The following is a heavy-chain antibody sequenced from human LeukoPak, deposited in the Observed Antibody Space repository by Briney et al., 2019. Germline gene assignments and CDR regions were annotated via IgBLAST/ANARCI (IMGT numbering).Heavy chain of an antibody. CDR2: ISGSGGST. V-gene: IGHV3-23*01. CDR3: ARAAYSYYYDSSGYYPDY. J-gene: IGHJ4*02. Sequence: PGGSLRPSCAASGFTFSSYWMSWVRQAPGKGLEWVSAISGSGGSTYYADSVKGRFTISRDNSKNTLYLQMNSLRAEDTAVYYCARAAYSYYYDSSGYYPDYWGQGTLVTVSS. D-gene: IGHD3-22*01. CDR1: GFTFSSYW.